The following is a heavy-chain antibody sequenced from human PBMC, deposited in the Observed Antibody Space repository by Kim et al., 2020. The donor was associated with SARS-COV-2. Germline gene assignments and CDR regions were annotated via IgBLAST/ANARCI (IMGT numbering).Heavy chain of an antibody. J-gene: IGHJ4*02. D-gene: IGHD5-12*01. CDR3: ATVQNIVATTRLFDY. CDR1: GYTLTELS. V-gene: IGHV1-24*01. Sequence: ASVKVSCKVSGYTLTELSMHWVRQAPGKGLEWTGGFDPEDGETIYAQKFQGRVTMTEDTSTDTAYMELSSLRSEDTAVYYCATVQNIVATTRLFDYWGQGTLVTVSS. CDR2: FDPEDGET.